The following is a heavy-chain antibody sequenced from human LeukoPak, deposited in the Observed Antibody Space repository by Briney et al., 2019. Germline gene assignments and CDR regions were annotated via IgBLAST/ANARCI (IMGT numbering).Heavy chain of an antibody. J-gene: IGHJ4*02. Sequence: GGSLRLSCAASGFTFSSYSMNWVRQAPGKGLEWVAVISYDGSNKYYADSVKGRFTISRDNSKNTLYLQMNSLRAEDTAVYYCARDRNWGFFDYWGQGTLVTVSS. CDR1: GFTFSSYS. CDR2: ISYDGSNK. V-gene: IGHV3-30*03. D-gene: IGHD7-27*01. CDR3: ARDRNWGFFDY.